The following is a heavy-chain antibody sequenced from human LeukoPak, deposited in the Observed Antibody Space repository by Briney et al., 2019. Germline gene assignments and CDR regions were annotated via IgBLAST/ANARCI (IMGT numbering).Heavy chain of an antibody. D-gene: IGHD6-6*01. V-gene: IGHV1-46*01. CDR2: INASGGST. Sequence: ASVKFSCKASGYTFTNYYMHWVRQPPGQGLEWMGIINASGGSTTYAQKFQGRVTMTRDTSTSTVYMEMSSLRSEDTAVYYCARSGEFSTSSDIWGQGTMVTVSS. CDR1: GYTFTNYY. J-gene: IGHJ3*02. CDR3: ARSGEFSTSSDI.